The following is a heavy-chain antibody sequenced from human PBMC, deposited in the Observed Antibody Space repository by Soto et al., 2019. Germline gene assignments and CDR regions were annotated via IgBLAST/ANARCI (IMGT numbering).Heavy chain of an antibody. CDR2: ISWNSGSI. J-gene: IGHJ4*02. V-gene: IGHV3-9*01. CDR3: AKDRHAGVAAAGRGVFDY. Sequence: GGSLRLSCAASGFTFDDYAMHWVRQAPGKGLEWVSGISWNSGSIGYADSVKGRFTISRDNAKNSLYLQMNSLRAEDTALYYCAKDRHAGVAAAGRGVFDYWGQGTLVTVSS. D-gene: IGHD6-13*01. CDR1: GFTFDDYA.